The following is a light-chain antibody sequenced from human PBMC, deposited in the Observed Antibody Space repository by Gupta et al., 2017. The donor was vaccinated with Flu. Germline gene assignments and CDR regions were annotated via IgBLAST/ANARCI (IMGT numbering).Light chain of an antibody. CDR1: SSDVGGYNL. J-gene: IGLJ1*01. Sequence: QSALTQPASVSGSPGQSISISCTGTSSDVGGYNLVSWYQHHPGKAPKLVIYEDSKRPSGVSNRFSGSKSGNTASLTISGLPAEDEADYYCCSYAGSSTYLYVFGSGTKVTVL. V-gene: IGLV2-23*01. CDR2: EDS. CDR3: CSYAGSSTYLYV.